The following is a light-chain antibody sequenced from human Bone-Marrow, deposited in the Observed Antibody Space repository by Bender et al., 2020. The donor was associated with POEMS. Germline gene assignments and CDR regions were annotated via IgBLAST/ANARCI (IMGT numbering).Light chain of an antibody. Sequence: QSALAQPPSASGSPGQSVTISCTGTSSDIGHSDYVSWYRQHPGKAPEIMIYDDYKRPSGVPDRFSASKSGNTASLTISGLQTEDEADYYCCSYAGNSVIFGGGTKLTVL. CDR3: CSYAGNSVI. J-gene: IGLJ2*01. V-gene: IGLV2-8*01. CDR1: SSDIGHSDY. CDR2: DDY.